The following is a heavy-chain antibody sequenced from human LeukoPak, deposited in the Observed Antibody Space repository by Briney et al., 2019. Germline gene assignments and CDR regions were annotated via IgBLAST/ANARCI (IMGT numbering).Heavy chain of an antibody. CDR3: ARLLAGCPGGRCRAHFDY. CDR2: IYYGGST. Sequence: SETLSLTCAVYGGSFSGYYWSWMRQPPGKGLEWIGYIYYGGSTNYNPSLKSRVSMSVDTSKNQFSLNLSSVTAADTAVYYCARLLAGCPGGRCRAHFDYWGQGTLVTVSS. CDR1: GGSFSGYY. D-gene: IGHD2-15*01. J-gene: IGHJ4*02. V-gene: IGHV4-59*01.